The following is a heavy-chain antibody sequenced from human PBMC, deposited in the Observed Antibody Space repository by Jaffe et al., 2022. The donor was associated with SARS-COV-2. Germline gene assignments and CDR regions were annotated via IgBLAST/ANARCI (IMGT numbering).Heavy chain of an antibody. V-gene: IGHV3-74*01. Sequence: EVQLVESGGGLVQPGGSLRLSCTASGFTFSSHWMHWVRQAPGKGLVWVSRVNADGSDTTYADSVKGRFTISRDNAKNTLYLQMNSLRAEDTAVYYCARAVYDKGVHVVDYWGQGTLVTVSS. CDR1: GFTFSSHW. CDR2: VNADGSDT. J-gene: IGHJ4*02. CDR3: ARAVYDKGVHVVDY. D-gene: IGHD3-22*01.